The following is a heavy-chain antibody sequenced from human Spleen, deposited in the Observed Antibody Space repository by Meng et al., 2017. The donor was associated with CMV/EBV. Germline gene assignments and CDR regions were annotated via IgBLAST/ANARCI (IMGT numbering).Heavy chain of an antibody. D-gene: IGHD2-2*02. CDR1: GFTFSNYG. Sequence: GGSLRLSCAASGFTFSNYGMHWVRQPPGKGLEWVTFIRYDGSNEYYADSVKGRFTISRDNFKNTLYLQMNSLRAEDTAVYYCAKYGLSRYCSSTSRYTWDYGMDVWGQGTTVTVSS. CDR2: IRYDGSNE. V-gene: IGHV3-30*02. J-gene: IGHJ6*02. CDR3: AKYGLSRYCSSTSRYTWDYGMDV.